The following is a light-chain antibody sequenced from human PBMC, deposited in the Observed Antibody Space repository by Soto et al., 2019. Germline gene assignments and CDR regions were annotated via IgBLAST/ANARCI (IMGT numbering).Light chain of an antibody. V-gene: IGKV3-15*01. Sequence: EIVMTQSPATLSASPGVRATLSCRTSQSVSSNLAWYQQKRGQAPRLLIYGASTRAAGIPARFSGSGSETEFTLTISSLQSEDFAVYYCQQYNNPTAFGQGTKVEIK. CDR1: QSVSSN. J-gene: IGKJ1*01. CDR2: GAS. CDR3: QQYNNPTA.